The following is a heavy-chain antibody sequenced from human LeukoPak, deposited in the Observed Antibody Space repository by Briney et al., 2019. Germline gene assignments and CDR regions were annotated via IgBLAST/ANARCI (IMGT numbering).Heavy chain of an antibody. CDR1: GYTFTGYY. Sequence: ASVKVSCKASGYTFTGYYMHWVRQAPGQGLEWMGWINPNSGGTNYAQKFQGRVTMTRDTSISTAYMGLSRLRSDDTAVYYCARFYDSSGYYTLATDYWGQGTLVTVSS. CDR3: ARFYDSSGYYTLATDY. J-gene: IGHJ4*02. V-gene: IGHV1-2*02. D-gene: IGHD3-22*01. CDR2: INPNSGGT.